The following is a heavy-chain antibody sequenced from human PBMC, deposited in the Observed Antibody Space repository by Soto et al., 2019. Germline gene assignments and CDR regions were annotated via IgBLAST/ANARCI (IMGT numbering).Heavy chain of an antibody. J-gene: IGHJ4*02. CDR2: MNPNSGNT. CDR1: GYTFTSYD. Sequence: QVQLVQSGAEVKKPGASVKVSCKASGYTFTSYDINWVRQATGQGLEWMGWMNPNSGNTGYAQKFQGRVTMTRSTSISTAYMELSSVRSEDTAVYYCARGLRPRDGYNLGYWGQGTLVTVSS. D-gene: IGHD5-12*01. V-gene: IGHV1-8*01. CDR3: ARGLRPRDGYNLGY.